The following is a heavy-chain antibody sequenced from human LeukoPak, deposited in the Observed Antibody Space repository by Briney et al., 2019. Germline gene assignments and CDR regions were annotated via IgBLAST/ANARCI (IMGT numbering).Heavy chain of an antibody. CDR3: ARNNGMDV. V-gene: IGHV3-7*03. J-gene: IGHJ6*02. CDR1: GFALSSHW. CDR2: VNRDGSET. Sequence: GVSLRLSCAASGFALSSHWMTWVRQVPGRGPEWVANVNRDGSETYYLDSVKGRFTISKDNAKNSLYLQMNSLRAEDTALYHCARNNGMDVWGQGTTVIVFS.